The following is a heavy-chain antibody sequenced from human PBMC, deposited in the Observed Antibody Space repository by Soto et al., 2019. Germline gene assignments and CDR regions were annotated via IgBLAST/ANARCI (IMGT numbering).Heavy chain of an antibody. CDR3: ARDGGAY. CDR2: MSYDGSNK. D-gene: IGHD3-16*01. J-gene: IGHJ4*02. V-gene: IGHV3-30-3*01. Sequence: QVQLVESGGGVVQPGRSLRLSCAASGFTFSSYAMHWVRRAPGKGLEWMAVMSYDGSNKYYADSVKGRFTISRDNSKNTPYMPMNSLRPEDTALYYCARDGGAYWGQGTLVIFSS. CDR1: GFTFSSYA.